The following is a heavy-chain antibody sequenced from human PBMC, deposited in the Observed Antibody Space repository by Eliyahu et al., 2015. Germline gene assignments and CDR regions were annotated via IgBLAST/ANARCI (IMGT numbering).Heavy chain of an antibody. J-gene: IGHJ5*02. CDR2: INPRSGDT. V-gene: IGHV1-2*02. CDR1: GYTFTDXY. CDR3: ARDGLWSNNWFDP. Sequence: KVSCKASGYTFTDXYVHXVRQAXGXVLEWMGWINPRSGDTNYAQKFQGRVTXTRDTSITTAYXELSRLXSDDXAXXYCARDGLWSNNWFDPWGQGTLVTVSS. D-gene: IGHD3-3*01.